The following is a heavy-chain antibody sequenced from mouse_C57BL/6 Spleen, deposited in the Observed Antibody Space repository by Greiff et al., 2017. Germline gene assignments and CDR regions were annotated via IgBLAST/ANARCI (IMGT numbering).Heavy chain of an antibody. D-gene: IGHD2-4*01. J-gene: IGHJ2*01. CDR3: AREGLRRGSDFDY. CDR1: GYTFTSYW. Sequence: QVQLQQPGAELVRPGSSVKLSCKASGYTFTSYWMDWVKQRPGQGLEWIGNIYPSDSETHYNQKFKDKATLTVDKSSSTAYMQLSSLTSEDSAVYYCAREGLRRGSDFDYWGQGTTLTVSS. V-gene: IGHV1-61*01. CDR2: IYPSDSET.